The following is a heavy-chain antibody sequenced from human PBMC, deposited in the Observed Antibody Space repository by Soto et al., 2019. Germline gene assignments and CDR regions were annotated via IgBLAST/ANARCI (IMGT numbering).Heavy chain of an antibody. J-gene: IGHJ6*03. V-gene: IGHV3-11*01. D-gene: IGHD3-10*01. CDR2: ISSGGTTS. Sequence: QVQLEESGGDLVQPGWSLRLSCVGSGFKFVDYYMTWIRQAPGKGLEWIAYISSGGTTSRYAASVQGRFTISRDNSQSSLYLQMASLTVEDTAVYYCARDLTVSYDESHYYYVDAWGNGTTVVVS. CDR1: GFKFVDYY. CDR3: ARDLTVSYDESHYYYVDA.